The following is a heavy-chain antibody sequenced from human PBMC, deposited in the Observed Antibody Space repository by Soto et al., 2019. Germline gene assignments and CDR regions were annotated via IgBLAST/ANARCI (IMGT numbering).Heavy chain of an antibody. J-gene: IGHJ6*02. CDR2: IYHTGST. V-gene: IGHV4-30-2*03. Sequence: SETLSLTCAVSGGSISSGGYSWSWIRQPPGKGLEWIGYIYHTGSTYYNPSLESRVTISVDTSKNQFSLKLSSVTAADTAVYYCATNYVYYYYYGMDVWGQGTTVTVSS. CDR1: GGSISSGGYS. D-gene: IGHD4-4*01. CDR3: ATNYVYYYYYGMDV.